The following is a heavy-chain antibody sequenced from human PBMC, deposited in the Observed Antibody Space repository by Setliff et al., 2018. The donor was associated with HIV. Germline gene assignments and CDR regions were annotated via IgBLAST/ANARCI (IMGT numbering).Heavy chain of an antibody. CDR3: ARANLYSSGPLDY. CDR1: GDSISSGIYY. Sequence: SETLSLTCTGSGDSISSGIYYWSWIRQPAGKGLEWIGRVNSRGYTEYNPSFKSRVTISVDTSKNQSSLKLSSVTAADTAVYYCARANLYSSGPLDYWGQGRLVTV. V-gene: IGHV4-61*02. D-gene: IGHD6-19*01. CDR2: VNSRGYT. J-gene: IGHJ4*02.